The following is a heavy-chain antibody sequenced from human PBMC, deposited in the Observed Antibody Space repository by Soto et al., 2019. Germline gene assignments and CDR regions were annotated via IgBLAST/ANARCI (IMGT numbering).Heavy chain of an antibody. CDR3: ARYPRVAVAGRKAGYFDY. CDR1: GGSFSGYY. V-gene: IGHV4-34*01. Sequence: SETLSLTCAVYGGSFSGYYWSWIRQPPGKGLEWIGEINHSGSTNYNPSLKSRVTISVDTSKNQFSLKLSSVTAADTAVYYCARYPRVAVAGRKAGYFDYWGQGTLVTVSS. J-gene: IGHJ4*02. D-gene: IGHD6-19*01. CDR2: INHSGST.